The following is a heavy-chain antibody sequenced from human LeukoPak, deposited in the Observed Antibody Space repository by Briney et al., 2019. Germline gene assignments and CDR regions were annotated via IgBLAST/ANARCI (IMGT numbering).Heavy chain of an antibody. V-gene: IGHV3-23*01. J-gene: IGHJ4*02. CDR2: ISGSGGST. D-gene: IGHD3-22*01. CDR1: GFTFSSYA. CDR3: AKVWPLIVVVLRGGGFDY. Sequence: GGSLRLSCAASGFTFSSYAMSWVRQAPGKGLEWVSAISGSGGSTYYADSVKGRFTISRDNSKNTLYLQMNSLRAEDTAVYYCAKVWPLIVVVLRGGGFDYWGQGTLVILSS.